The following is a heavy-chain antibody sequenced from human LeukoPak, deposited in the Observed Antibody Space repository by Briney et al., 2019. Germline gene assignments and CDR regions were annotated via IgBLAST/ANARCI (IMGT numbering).Heavy chain of an antibody. Sequence: SETLSLTCAVYGGSFSGYYWSWIRQPPGKGLEWIGEINHSGSTNYNPSLKSRVTISVDTSKNQFSLKLSSVTAADTAVYYCARPGAGYWSQGTLVTVSS. D-gene: IGHD4-17*01. CDR3: ARPGAGY. CDR2: INHSGST. V-gene: IGHV4-34*01. CDR1: GGSFSGYY. J-gene: IGHJ4*02.